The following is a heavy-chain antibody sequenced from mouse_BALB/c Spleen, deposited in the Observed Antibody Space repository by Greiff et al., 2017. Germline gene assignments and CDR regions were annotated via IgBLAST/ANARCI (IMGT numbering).Heavy chain of an antibody. Sequence: EVKLVESGGGLVQPGGSLRLSCATSGFTFTDYYMSWVRQPPGKALEWLGFIRNKANGYTTEYSASVKGRFTISRDNSQSILYLQMNTLRAEDSATYYCARDPSIYYDYDGYAMDYWGQGTSVTVSS. D-gene: IGHD2-4*01. V-gene: IGHV7-3*02. CDR1: GFTFTDYY. CDR3: ARDPSIYYDYDGYAMDY. CDR2: IRNKANGYTT. J-gene: IGHJ4*01.